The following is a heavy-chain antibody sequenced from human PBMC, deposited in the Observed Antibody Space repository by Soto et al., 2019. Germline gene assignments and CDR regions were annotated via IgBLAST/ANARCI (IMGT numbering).Heavy chain of an antibody. CDR3: AKGFIVVVTVIRPDDAFDV. CDR2: ISGGGGST. V-gene: IGHV3-23*01. CDR1: GLTFGNFG. D-gene: IGHD2-21*02. J-gene: IGHJ3*01. Sequence: EVQLLESGGGLVQPGGSLRLSCAASGLTFGNFGMNWVRQAPGKGLEWVSGISGGGGSTYYADSVKGRFTISRDPSKNTIFLEMNSLRAEDTAVYYCAKGFIVVVTVIRPDDAFDVWGQGTLVTVSS.